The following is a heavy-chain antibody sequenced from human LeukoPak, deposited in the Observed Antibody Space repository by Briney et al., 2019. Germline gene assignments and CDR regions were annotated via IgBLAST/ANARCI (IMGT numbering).Heavy chain of an antibody. CDR1: GGTSSSYA. V-gene: IGHV1-69*01. Sequence: SVKVSCKASGGTSSSYAISWVRQAPGQGLEWMGGIIPIFGTANYAQKFQGRVTITADESTSTAYMELSSLRSEDTAVYYCARVNIVVVPAASYYYYGMDVWGQGTTVTVSS. CDR3: ARVNIVVVPAASYYYYGMDV. D-gene: IGHD2-2*01. J-gene: IGHJ6*02. CDR2: IIPIFGTA.